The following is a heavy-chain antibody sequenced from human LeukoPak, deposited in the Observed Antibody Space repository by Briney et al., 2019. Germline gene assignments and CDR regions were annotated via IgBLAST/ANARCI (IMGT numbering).Heavy chain of an antibody. CDR1: GYTFTGYY. J-gene: IGHJ1*01. CDR2: IDPSGGST. Sequence: ASVKVSCKASGYTFTGYYLHWLRQAPGQGLEWMGIIDPSGGSTGYAPKFQGRVIMTRDTSTSTVYMDLSSLRSEDTAVYYCARDSSGSYDHWGQGTLVTVYS. CDR3: ARDSSGSYDH. V-gene: IGHV1-46*01. D-gene: IGHD1-26*01.